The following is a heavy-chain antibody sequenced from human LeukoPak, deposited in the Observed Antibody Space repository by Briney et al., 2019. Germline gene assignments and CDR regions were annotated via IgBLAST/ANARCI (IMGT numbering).Heavy chain of an antibody. D-gene: IGHD6-19*01. CDR1: GGSISSYY. J-gene: IGHJ2*01. CDR3: ARVRRSSGWYFDL. V-gene: IGHV4-59*01. CDR2: IYHSGST. Sequence: SETLSLTCTVSGGSISSYYWSWIRQPPGKGLEWIGYIYHSGSTNYNPSLKSRVTISVDTSKNQFSLKLSSVTAADTAVYYCARVRRSSGWYFDLWGRGTLVTVSS.